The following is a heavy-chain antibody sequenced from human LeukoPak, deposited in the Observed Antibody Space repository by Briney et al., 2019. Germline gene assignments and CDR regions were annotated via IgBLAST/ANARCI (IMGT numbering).Heavy chain of an antibody. D-gene: IGHD6-19*01. J-gene: IGHJ6*03. V-gene: IGHV4-38-2*02. Sequence: GSLRLSCAASGFTFSSIWMSWVRQAPGKGLEWLGSIYHSGSTYYNPSLKSRVTISVDTSKNQFSLKLSSVTAADTAVYYCARDLSGWSYYYYYFYMDVWGKGTTVTVSS. CDR2: IYHSGST. CDR3: ARDLSGWSYYYYYFYMDV. CDR1: GFTFSSIWM.